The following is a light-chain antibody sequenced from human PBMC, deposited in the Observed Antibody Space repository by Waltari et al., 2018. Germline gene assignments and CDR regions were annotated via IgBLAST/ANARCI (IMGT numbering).Light chain of an antibody. CDR2: RNK. Sequence: QSVLTQPPSASGTPGQRVTISCSGSSSNIGSNYVYWYQQLPGTAPKLLIYRNKHRPSGVPARFSRSKSGTSASLAISGLRSEDEADYYCAAWDDSLSGNVVFGGGTKLTVL. V-gene: IGLV1-47*01. CDR3: AAWDDSLSGNVV. CDR1: SSNIGSNY. J-gene: IGLJ2*01.